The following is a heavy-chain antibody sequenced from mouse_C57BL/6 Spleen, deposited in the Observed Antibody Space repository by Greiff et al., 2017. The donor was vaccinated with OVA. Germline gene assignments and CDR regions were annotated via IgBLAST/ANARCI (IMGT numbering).Heavy chain of an antibody. CDR1: GYTFTSYW. CDR2: IDPSDSET. J-gene: IGHJ3*01. Sequence: QVQLKQPGAELVRPGSSVKLSCKASGYTFTSYWMHWVKQRPIQGLEWIGNIDPSDSETHYNQKFKDKATLTVDKSSSTAYMQLSSLTSEDSAVYYCARDSNYVRFAYWGQGTLVTVSA. V-gene: IGHV1-52*01. D-gene: IGHD2-5*01. CDR3: ARDSNYVRFAY.